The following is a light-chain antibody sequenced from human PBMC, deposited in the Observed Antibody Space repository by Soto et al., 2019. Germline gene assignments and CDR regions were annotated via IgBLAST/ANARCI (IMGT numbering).Light chain of an antibody. V-gene: IGKV3-11*01. CDR1: QSVNSY. Sequence: EIVLTQSPATLSLSPGERATLSCRASQSVNSYLAWYQQKPGQAPRLLIYDASNRATGIPARFSGSGSGTDFTLTISSLEPEDFAGYYCQQRSNWPGTFGPGTKVDIK. J-gene: IGKJ3*01. CDR3: QQRSNWPGT. CDR2: DAS.